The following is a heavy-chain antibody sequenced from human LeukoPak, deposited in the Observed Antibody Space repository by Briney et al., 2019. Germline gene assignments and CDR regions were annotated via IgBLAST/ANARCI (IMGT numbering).Heavy chain of an antibody. V-gene: IGHV3-74*01. CDR1: GFTFSSYW. J-gene: IGHJ6*02. Sequence: RGSLRLSCAASGFTFSSYWVHWVRQAPGKGLVWVLRVNSDESITTYADPVNGRFTISRDNAKNTLYLQMKSLRAEDTAVYYCARGHLPTPRSAMDVWGQGTTVTVSS. CDR3: ARGHLPTPRSAMDV. D-gene: IGHD3-3*02. CDR2: VNSDESIT.